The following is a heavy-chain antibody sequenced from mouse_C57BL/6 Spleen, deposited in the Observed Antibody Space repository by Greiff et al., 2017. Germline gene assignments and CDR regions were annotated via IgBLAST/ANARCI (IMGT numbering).Heavy chain of an antibody. CDR1: GFTFSDYG. J-gene: IGHJ2*01. V-gene: IGHV5-17*01. CDR2: ISSGSSTI. D-gene: IGHD1-1*01. Sequence: EVQRVESGGGLVKPGGSLKLSCAASGFTFSDYGMHWVRQAPEKGLEWVAYISSGSSTIYYADTVKGRFTISRDNAKNTLFLQMTSLRSEDTAMYYCARGIIYYYGSSADYFDYWGQGTTLTVSS. CDR3: ARGIIYYYGSSADYFDY.